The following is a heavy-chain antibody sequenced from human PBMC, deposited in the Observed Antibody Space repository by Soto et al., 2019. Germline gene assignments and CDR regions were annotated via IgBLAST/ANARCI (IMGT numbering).Heavy chain of an antibody. CDR2: ISSSSSYI. Sequence: GGSLRLSCAASGFTFSSYSMNWVRQAPGKGLEWVSSISSSSSYIYYADSVKGRFTISRDNAKNSLYLQMNSLRAEDTAVYYCARDPPLTMIVGAGAFDIWGQGTMVTVSS. V-gene: IGHV3-21*01. J-gene: IGHJ3*02. D-gene: IGHD3-22*01. CDR3: ARDPPLTMIVGAGAFDI. CDR1: GFTFSSYS.